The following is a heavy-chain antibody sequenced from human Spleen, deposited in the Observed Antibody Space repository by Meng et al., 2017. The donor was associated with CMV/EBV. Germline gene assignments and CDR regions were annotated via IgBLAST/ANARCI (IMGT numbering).Heavy chain of an antibody. CDR2: INGDGSRI. V-gene: IGHV3-74*01. J-gene: IGHJ6*02. CDR1: GFTFSNYW. CDR3: AREVDDCYYYYGMDV. D-gene: IGHD2-21*02. Sequence: GESLKISCAASGFTFSNYWMHWVRQAPGKGLVWVSRINGDGSRISYADSVKGRFTISRDNAKNTLYLQMSSLRAEDTAVYYCAREVDDCYYYYGMDVWGQGTTVTVSS.